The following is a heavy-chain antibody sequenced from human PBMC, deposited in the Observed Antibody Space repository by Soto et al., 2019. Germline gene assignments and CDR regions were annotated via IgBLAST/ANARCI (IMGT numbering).Heavy chain of an antibody. J-gene: IGHJ4*02. CDR3: ARGSKDADPGSRIFDF. D-gene: IGHD3-10*01. CDR2: ISGSGGST. CDR1: GFTFSSYA. Sequence: EVQLLESGGGLVQPGGSLRLSCAASGFTFSSYAMSWVRQAPGKGLEWVSAISGSGGSTYYADSVKGRFNISKDNSENTLYLQMISLTTEDTTVYYCARGSKDADPGSRIFDFCGRGTLVTVSS. V-gene: IGHV3-23*01.